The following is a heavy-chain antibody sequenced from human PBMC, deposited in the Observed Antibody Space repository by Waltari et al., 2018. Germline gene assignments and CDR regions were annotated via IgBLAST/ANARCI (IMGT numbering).Heavy chain of an antibody. CDR3: ARDPGYGVVAPRGVFDY. J-gene: IGHJ4*02. CDR1: GFTFSSYA. V-gene: IGHV3-30-3*01. Sequence: QVQLVESGGGVVQPGRSLRLSCAASGFTFSSYAMHWVRQAPGRGLEWVEVKSNDGSNKYYADSGKGRFTISRDNSKNTLYLQMNSLRAEDTAVYYCARDPGYGVVAPRGVFDYWGQGTLVTVSS. D-gene: IGHD3-22*01. CDR2: KSNDGSNK.